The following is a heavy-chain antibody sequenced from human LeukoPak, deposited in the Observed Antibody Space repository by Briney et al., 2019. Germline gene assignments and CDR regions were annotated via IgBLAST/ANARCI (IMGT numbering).Heavy chain of an antibody. CDR2: IYYSGST. Sequence: SETLSLTCTVSGGSISSYYWSWIRQPPGKGLEWIGYIYYSGSTNYNPSLKSRVTISVDTSKNQFPLKLSSVTAADTAVYYCAREKDPDYDFWSGNPGSNYMDVWGKATTVTVSS. CDR3: AREKDPDYDFWSGNPGSNYMDV. V-gene: IGHV4-59*01. CDR1: GGSISSYY. D-gene: IGHD3-3*01. J-gene: IGHJ6*03.